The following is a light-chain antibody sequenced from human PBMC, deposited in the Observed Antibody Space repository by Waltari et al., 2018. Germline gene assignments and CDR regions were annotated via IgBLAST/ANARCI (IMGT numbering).Light chain of an antibody. J-gene: IGLJ3*02. CDR3: QTWGTDIGV. V-gene: IGLV4-69*01. Sequence: QLVLTQSPSASASLGASVTLTCTLSSGPSSYAIAWHQQQPEKGPRYLMKVNSDGTHNKGGGIPDRFSGSSSGAERYLTISSLQSEDEADYYCQTWGTDIGVFGGGTKLTVL. CDR2: VNSDGTH. CDR1: SGPSSYA.